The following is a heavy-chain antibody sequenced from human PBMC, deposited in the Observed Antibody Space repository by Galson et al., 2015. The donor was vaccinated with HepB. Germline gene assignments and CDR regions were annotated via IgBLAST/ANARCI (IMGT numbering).Heavy chain of an antibody. CDR3: ASLGRPSVVRPLDS. Sequence: LSLTCNVSGASISRSGCYWGWIRQPPGKGLEWIGSIYNNGVTYYNPSLESRVAFSLDKSNNHFSLRLNSVTAADTAVYYCASLGRPSVVRPLDSWGQGTPVIVSS. V-gene: IGHV4-39*02. D-gene: IGHD1-26*01. CDR2: IYNNGVT. J-gene: IGHJ4*02. CDR1: GASISRSGCY.